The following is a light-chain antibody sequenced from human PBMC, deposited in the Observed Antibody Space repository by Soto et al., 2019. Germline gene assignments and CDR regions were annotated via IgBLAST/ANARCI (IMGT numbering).Light chain of an antibody. CDR2: EVS. CDR3: SSYASMTTRV. Sequence: QSALTQPASVSGSPGQSITISCTGTSSDVGRYNFVSWYQQHPGKAPKLLIYEVSRRPSGISNRFSGSKSGNTASLTISGLQGEDEGDYYCSSYASMTTRVFGSGTKVTV. V-gene: IGLV2-14*01. CDR1: SSDVGRYNF. J-gene: IGLJ1*01.